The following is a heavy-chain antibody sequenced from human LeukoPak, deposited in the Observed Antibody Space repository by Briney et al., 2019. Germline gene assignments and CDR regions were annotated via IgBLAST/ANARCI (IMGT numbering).Heavy chain of an antibody. J-gene: IGHJ4*02. V-gene: IGHV1-8*03. CDR1: GYTFTSYG. CDR2: MNPNSGNT. Sequence: ASVKVSCKASGYTFTSYGISWVRQATGQGLEWMGWMNPNSGNTGYAQKFQGRVTITADESTSTAYMELSSLRSEDTAVYYCAREANRLQLDYWGQGTLVTVSS. D-gene: IGHD4-11*01. CDR3: AREANRLQLDY.